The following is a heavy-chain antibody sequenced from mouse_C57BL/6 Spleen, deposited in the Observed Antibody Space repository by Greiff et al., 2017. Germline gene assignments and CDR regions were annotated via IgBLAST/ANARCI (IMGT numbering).Heavy chain of an antibody. CDR3: ARPIYDDDSSVFDV. D-gene: IGHD1-1*01. V-gene: IGHV1-69*01. Sequence: QVQLQQPGAELVMPGASVKLSCKASGYTFTSYWMHWVKQRPGQGLEWIGEIDPSASYTNYNQKFKGKSTLTVDKSSSTAYMQLSSLTSEDSAVYYCARPIYDDDSSVFDVWGKGTTVTVSS. J-gene: IGHJ1*03. CDR1: GYTFTSYW. CDR2: IDPSASYT.